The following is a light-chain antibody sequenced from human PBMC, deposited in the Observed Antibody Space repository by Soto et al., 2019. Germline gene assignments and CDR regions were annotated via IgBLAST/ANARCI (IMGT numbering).Light chain of an antibody. CDR3: QQRRDWPLT. J-gene: IGKJ4*01. CDR2: DAS. CDR1: QSVNSF. V-gene: IGKV3-11*01. Sequence: EIVLTQSPATLSLSPGERDTLSCRASQSVNSFLAWYQQKPGQAPRLLIYDASNRATGIPARFSGSGSGTDFTLTISSLEPEDFANYYCQQRRDWPLTFGGGTKVEIK.